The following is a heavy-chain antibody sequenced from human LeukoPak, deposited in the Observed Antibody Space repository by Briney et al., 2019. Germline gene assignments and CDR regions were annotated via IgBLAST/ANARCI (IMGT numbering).Heavy chain of an antibody. CDR1: GGSTSSYY. CDR3: VRVAGAKYYFDY. V-gene: IGHV4-59*13. J-gene: IGHJ4*02. D-gene: IGHD3-10*01. CDR2: IYYSGST. Sequence: PSETLSLTCTVSGGSTSSYYWSWLRQPPGKGLEWIGYIYYSGSTNYNPSLKSRVTISVDTSKNQFSLKLSSVTAADTAVYYCVRVAGAKYYFDYWGQGTLVTVYS.